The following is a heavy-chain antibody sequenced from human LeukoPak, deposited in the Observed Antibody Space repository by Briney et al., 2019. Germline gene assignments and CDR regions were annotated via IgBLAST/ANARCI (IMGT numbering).Heavy chain of an antibody. CDR2: IRYDGSNK. V-gene: IGHV3-30*02. CDR3: AKDPTHYRVWDYYETIGLSY. D-gene: IGHD3-22*01. CDR1: GFTFSSYG. J-gene: IGHJ4*02. Sequence: PGGSLRLSCAASGFTFSSYGMHWVRQAPGEGLEWVAFIRYDGSNKYYADSVKGRFTISRDNSKNTLNLQMNSLRAEDTAVYYCAKDPTHYRVWDYYETIGLSYWGQGTLVTVSS.